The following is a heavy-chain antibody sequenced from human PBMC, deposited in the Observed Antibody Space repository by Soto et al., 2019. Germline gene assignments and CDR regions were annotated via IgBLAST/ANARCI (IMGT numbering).Heavy chain of an antibody. J-gene: IGHJ4*02. D-gene: IGHD5-12*01. CDR1: GFTFSSYA. CDR3: AKDVSGYDRFDY. Sequence: LRLSCAASGFTFSSYAMSWVRQAPGKGLEWVSAISGSGGSTYYADSVKGRFTISRDNSKNTLYLQMNSLRAEDTAVYYCAKDVSGYDRFDYWGQGTLVTVSS. CDR2: ISGSGGST. V-gene: IGHV3-23*01.